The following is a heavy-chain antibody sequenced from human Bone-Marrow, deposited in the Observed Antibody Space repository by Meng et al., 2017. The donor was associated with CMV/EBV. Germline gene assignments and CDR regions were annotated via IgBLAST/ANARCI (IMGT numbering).Heavy chain of an antibody. CDR1: TFTGYY. J-gene: IGHJ5*02. D-gene: IGHD2-2*01. CDR2: INPNSGGT. Sequence: TFTGYYMHWVRQAPGQGLEWMGWINPNSGGTNYAQKFQGRVTMTRDTSISTAYMELSRLRSDDTAVYYCARGKVGYCSSTSCRMFDPWGQGTLVTVSS. V-gene: IGHV1-2*02. CDR3: ARGKVGYCSSTSCRMFDP.